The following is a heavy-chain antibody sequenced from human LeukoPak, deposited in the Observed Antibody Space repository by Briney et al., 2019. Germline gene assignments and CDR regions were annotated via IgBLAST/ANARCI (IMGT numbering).Heavy chain of an antibody. CDR1: VFTFSAYW. CDR3: TRDSIQPGDS. Sequence: GGSLRLSCAGSVFTFSAYWMSGVRQAPGGGREWVANIKDDGGERYYVGSVEGRFTISRDNARNSLYLQMNSLRAEDTAVYYCTRDSIQPGDSWGQGTLVTVSS. D-gene: IGHD2-2*01. J-gene: IGHJ5*01. CDR2: IKDDGGER. V-gene: IGHV3-7*01.